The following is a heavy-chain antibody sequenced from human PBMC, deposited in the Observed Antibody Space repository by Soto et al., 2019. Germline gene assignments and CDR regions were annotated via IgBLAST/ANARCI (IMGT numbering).Heavy chain of an antibody. V-gene: IGHV3-30-3*02. D-gene: IGHD3-22*01. CDR2: ISYDGINK. CDR3: AKPRLYYYDSSASQWFDP. J-gene: IGHJ5*02. CDR1: GFTFRNYA. Sequence: GGSLRLSCAASGFTFRNYAVHWVRQAPGKWLEWVAVISYDGINKYYADSVKGRFTISRDNSKNTLYLQMNSLRAEDTAVYYCAKPRLYYYDSSASQWFDPWGQGXLVTVSS.